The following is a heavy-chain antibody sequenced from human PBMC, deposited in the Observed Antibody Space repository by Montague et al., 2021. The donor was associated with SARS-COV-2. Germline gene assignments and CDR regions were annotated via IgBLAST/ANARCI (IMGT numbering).Heavy chain of an antibody. D-gene: IGHD6-13*01. V-gene: IGHV3-33*01. CDR3: ARDRVRAGAGKRYYFDY. CDR1: GFTFSSFC. J-gene: IGHJ4*02. CDR2: IGYDGSNK. Sequence: SLRLSCPASGFTFSSFCMHWVRQAPGKGLVWVSRIGYDGSNKYYADSVKGRFTISRDNSKNTLYLQMNSLRAVDTAVYYCARDRVRAGAGKRYYFDYWGQGTLVTVSS.